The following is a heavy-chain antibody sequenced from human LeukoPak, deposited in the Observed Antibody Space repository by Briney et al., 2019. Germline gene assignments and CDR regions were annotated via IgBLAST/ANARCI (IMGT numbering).Heavy chain of an antibody. CDR2: INHSGST. D-gene: IGHD6-6*01. V-gene: IGHV4-34*01. Sequence: SSETLSLACAVYGGSFSGYCWSWIRQPPGEGLEWIGEINHSGSTNYNPSLKSRVTIPVDTSKNQFSLNLTSVTAADTAVYYCARHRPRGSSSPLDWFDPWGQGTLVTVSS. J-gene: IGHJ5*02. CDR3: ARHRPRGSSSPLDWFDP. CDR1: GGSFSGYC.